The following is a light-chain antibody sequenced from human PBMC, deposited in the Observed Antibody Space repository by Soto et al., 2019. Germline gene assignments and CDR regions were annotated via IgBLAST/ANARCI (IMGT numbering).Light chain of an antibody. Sequence: QSALTQPPSASGSPGQSVTISCTGTSSDVGTYNFVSWYQQHPGKVPKLMIYEVNKRPSGVPDRFSGSKSGNTASLTVSGLQAEDEAHYYCGSYAGSNNLLFGGGTKLTVL. CDR1: SSDVGTYNF. J-gene: IGLJ2*01. V-gene: IGLV2-8*01. CDR3: GSYAGSNNLL. CDR2: EVN.